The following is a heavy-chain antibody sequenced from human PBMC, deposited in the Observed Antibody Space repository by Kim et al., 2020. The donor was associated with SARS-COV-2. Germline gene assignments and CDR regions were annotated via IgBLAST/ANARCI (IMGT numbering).Heavy chain of an antibody. D-gene: IGHD3-22*01. CDR1: GFTFSSYG. J-gene: IGHJ6*02. CDR3: AREPYYYDSSGYYPWYYYYGMDV. Sequence: GGSLRLSCAASGFTFSSYGMHWVRQAPGKGLEWVAVIWCDGSNKYYADSVKGRFTISRDNSKNTLYLQMNSLRAEDTAVYYCAREPYYYDSSGYYPWYYYYGMDVWGQGTTVTVSS. CDR2: IWCDGSNK. V-gene: IGHV3-33*01.